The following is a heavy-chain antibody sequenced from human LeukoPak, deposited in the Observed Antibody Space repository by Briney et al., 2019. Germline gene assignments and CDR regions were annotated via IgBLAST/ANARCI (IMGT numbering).Heavy chain of an antibody. V-gene: IGHV3-9*01. CDR2: ISWNSGSI. Sequence: GGSLRLSCGASGFTFDDYAMHWVRHAPGKGLEWVSGISWNSGSIGYADSVKGRFTISRDNAKNSLYLQMNSLRAEDTALYYCAKDFRYLGYYYGMDVWGQGTTVTVSS. D-gene: IGHD3-9*01. CDR3: AKDFRYLGYYYGMDV. CDR1: GFTFDDYA. J-gene: IGHJ6*02.